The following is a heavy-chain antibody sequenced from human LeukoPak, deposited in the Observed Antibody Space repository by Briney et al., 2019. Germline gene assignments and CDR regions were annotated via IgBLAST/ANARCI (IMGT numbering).Heavy chain of an antibody. D-gene: IGHD1-26*01. V-gene: IGHV4-34*01. Sequence: PSETLSLTCAVYGGSFSGYYWSWIRQPPGKGLEWIGEINHSGSTNYNPSLKSRVTISVDTSKNQFSLKLSSVTAADTAVYYCARTHAAYSGFDYWGQGTLVTVSS. J-gene: IGHJ4*02. CDR1: GGSFSGYY. CDR2: INHSGST. CDR3: ARTHAAYSGFDY.